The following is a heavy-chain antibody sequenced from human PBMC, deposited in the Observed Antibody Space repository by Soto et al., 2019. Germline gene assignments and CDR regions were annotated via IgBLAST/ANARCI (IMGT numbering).Heavy chain of an antibody. Sequence: GGSLRLSCTAVGFSIRAFGMTWVRQAPGKGLEWVSSITSGGATTLYADFVKGRFSISRDDSENTLFLEMGSLRVDDTAVYFCTTGGTTIKDLNLFDSWGQGTLVTVSS. CDR2: ITSGGATT. D-gene: IGHD1-1*01. V-gene: IGHV3-23*01. CDR3: TTGGTTIKDLNLFDS. J-gene: IGHJ5*01. CDR1: GFSIRAFG.